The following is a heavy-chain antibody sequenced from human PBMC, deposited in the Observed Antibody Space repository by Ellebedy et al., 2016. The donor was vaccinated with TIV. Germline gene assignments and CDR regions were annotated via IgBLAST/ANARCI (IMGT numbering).Heavy chain of an antibody. V-gene: IGHV3-15*07. J-gene: IGHJ4*02. D-gene: IGHD6-19*01. CDR1: GFTFSNAW. Sequence: PGGSLRLSCAASGFTFSNAWMNWVRQAPGKGLEWVGRIKSKTDGGTTDYAAPVKGRFTVSRDDSKNTLYLQMNSLRAEDTAVYYCARDQGSGWGAFDYWGQGTLVTVSS. CDR2: IKSKTDGGTT. CDR3: ARDQGSGWGAFDY.